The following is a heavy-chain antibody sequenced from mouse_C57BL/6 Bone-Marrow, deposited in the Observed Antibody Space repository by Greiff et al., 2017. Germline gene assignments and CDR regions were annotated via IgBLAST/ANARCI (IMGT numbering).Heavy chain of an antibody. CDR2: IRSKSNNYAT. CDR1: GFSFNTYA. CDR3: VRQDTTVVAPYWYFDV. V-gene: IGHV10-1*01. J-gene: IGHJ1*03. D-gene: IGHD1-1*01. Sequence: EVKLVESGGGLVQPKGSLKLSCAASGFSFNTYAMNWVRQAPGTGLEWVARIRSKSNNYATYYADSVKDRFTISRDDSESMLYLQMNNLKTEDTAMYYCVRQDTTVVAPYWYFDVWGTGTTVTVSS.